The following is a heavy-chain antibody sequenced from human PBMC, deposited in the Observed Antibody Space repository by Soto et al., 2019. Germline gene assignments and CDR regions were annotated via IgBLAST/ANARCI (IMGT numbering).Heavy chain of an antibody. CDR2: ISSSSSYI. D-gene: IGHD6-13*01. V-gene: IGHV3-21*01. CDR1: GFTFSSYS. CDR3: AREGSSWPDYYYGMDV. Sequence: GGSLRLSCAASGFTFSSYSMNWVRQAPGKGLEWVSSISSSSSYIYYADSVKGRFTISRDNAKNSLYLQMNSLRAEDTAVYYCAREGSSWPDYYYGMDVWGQGTTVTVS. J-gene: IGHJ6*02.